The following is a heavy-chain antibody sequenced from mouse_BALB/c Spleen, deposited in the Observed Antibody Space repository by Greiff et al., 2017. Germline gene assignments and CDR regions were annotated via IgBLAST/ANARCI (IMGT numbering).Heavy chain of an antibody. CDR2: ILPGSGST. V-gene: IGHV1-9*01. J-gene: IGHJ1*01. CDR3: ARVYYYGSSLYFDV. CDR1: GYTFSSYW. D-gene: IGHD1-1*01. Sequence: VQLQQSGAELMKPGASVKISCKATGYTFSSYWIEWVKQRPGHGLEWIGEILPGSGSTSYNEKFKGKATFTADTSSNTAYMQLSSLTSEDSAVYYCARVYYYGSSLYFDVWGAGTTVTVSS.